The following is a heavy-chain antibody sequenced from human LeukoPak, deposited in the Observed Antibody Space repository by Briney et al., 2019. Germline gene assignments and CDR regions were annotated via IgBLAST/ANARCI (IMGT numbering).Heavy chain of an antibody. D-gene: IGHD3-3*01. V-gene: IGHV1-2*02. CDR2: INPNSGGT. CDR3: AGLYDSATNDYYNYYGMDA. Sequence: ASVKVSCKASGYTFTGYYMHWVRQAPGQGLEWMGWINPNSGGTNYAEKFQGRVTMTRDTSISTAYMELSRLRSDDTAVYYCAGLYDSATNDYYNYYGMDAWGQGATVTVSS. CDR1: GYTFTGYY. J-gene: IGHJ6*02.